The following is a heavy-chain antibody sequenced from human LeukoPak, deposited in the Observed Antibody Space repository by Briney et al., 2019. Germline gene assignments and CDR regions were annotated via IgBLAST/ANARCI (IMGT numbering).Heavy chain of an antibody. J-gene: IGHJ5*02. CDR2: IIPILGIA. CDR3: ARVPYYYDSSGPLPEGELLGNWFDP. Sequence: SVKVSCKASGGTFSSYAISWVRQAPGQGLEWMGRIIPILGIANYAQKFQGGVTITADKSTSTAYMELSSLRSEDTAVYYCARVPYYYDSSGPLPEGELLGNWFDPWGQGTLVTVSS. CDR1: GGTFSSYA. D-gene: IGHD3-22*01. V-gene: IGHV1-69*04.